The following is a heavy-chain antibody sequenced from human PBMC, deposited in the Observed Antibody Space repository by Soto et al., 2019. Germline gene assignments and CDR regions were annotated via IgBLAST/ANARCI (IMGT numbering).Heavy chain of an antibody. CDR1: VYTFTSYY. V-gene: IGHV1-46*01. J-gene: IGHJ4*02. Sequence: ASVKVSCKSSVYTFTSYYMHWVRQATGQGLEWMGIINPSGGSTSYAQKFQGRVTMTRDTSTSTVYMELSSLRSEDTVVYYCARYHDRQFDYWGQGTLVTVSS. CDR3: ARYHDRQFDY. D-gene: IGHD3-22*01. CDR2: INPSGGST.